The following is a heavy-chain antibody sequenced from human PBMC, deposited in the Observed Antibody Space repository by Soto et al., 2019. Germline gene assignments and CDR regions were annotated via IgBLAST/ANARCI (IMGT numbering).Heavy chain of an antibody. Sequence: EVQLVESGGALVQPGGSLRLSCAASGFSVGNKYMSWVRQAPGKGLERVSLISSSDNAYYAESVKGKFTISRDNSKNTLYLQMNSLRAEDTAVYYCAGRKGKNGLDVWGQGTTVTVSS. CDR3: AGRKGKNGLDV. CDR2: ISSSDNA. CDR1: GFSVGNKY. J-gene: IGHJ6*02. V-gene: IGHV3-66*01.